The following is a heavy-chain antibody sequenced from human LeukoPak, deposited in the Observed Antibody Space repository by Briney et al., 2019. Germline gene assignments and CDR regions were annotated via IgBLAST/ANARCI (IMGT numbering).Heavy chain of an antibody. Sequence: SETLSLTCTVSGGSVSDNSYNWGWVRQPPGKGLEWIGSVYYSGSAYYNPSLKSRVTISVDTSKNQFSLKLSSVTAADTAVYYCARDKSERFHDYWGQGTLVTVSS. CDR2: VYYSGSA. D-gene: IGHD3-3*01. CDR1: GGSVSDNSYN. V-gene: IGHV4-39*02. CDR3: ARDKSERFHDY. J-gene: IGHJ4*02.